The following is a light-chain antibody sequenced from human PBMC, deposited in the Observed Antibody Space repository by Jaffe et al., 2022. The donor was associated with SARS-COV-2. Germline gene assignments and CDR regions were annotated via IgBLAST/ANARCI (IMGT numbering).Light chain of an antibody. CDR1: SSNIGSNT. CDR2: SNN. V-gene: IGLV1-44*01. CDR3: AAWDDRLKGWV. Sequence: QSVVTQPPSASGTPGQRVTISCSGRSSNIGSNTVNWYQQLPGTAPKLLLYSNNKRPSGVPDRFSGSKSGTSAALAISGLQSEDEADYYCAAWDDRLKGWVFGGGTKLTVL. J-gene: IGLJ3*02.